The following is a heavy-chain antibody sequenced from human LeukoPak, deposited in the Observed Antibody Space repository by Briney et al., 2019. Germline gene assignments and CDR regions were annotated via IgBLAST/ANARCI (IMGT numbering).Heavy chain of an antibody. CDR2: IYYSGST. CDR3: ASVDYVWGSFS. J-gene: IGHJ5*02. CDR1: GGSISSYY. V-gene: IGHV4-59*01. Sequence: PSETLSLTCTVSGGSISSYYWSWIRQPPGKGLEWIGYIYYSGSTNYNPSLKSRVTISVDTSKNQFSLKLSSVTAADTAVYYCASVDYVWGSFSWGQGTLVTVSS. D-gene: IGHD3-16*01.